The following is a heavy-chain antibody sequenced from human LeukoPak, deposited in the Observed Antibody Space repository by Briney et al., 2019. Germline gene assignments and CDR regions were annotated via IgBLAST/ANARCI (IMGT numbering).Heavy chain of an antibody. CDR3: ARGITMVRGLTDWFDP. V-gene: IGHV1-18*01. D-gene: IGHD3-10*01. CDR1: GYTFTSYG. CDR2: ISAYNGNT. Sequence: ASVKVSCKASGYTFTSYGISWVRQAPGQRLEWMGWISAYNGNTNYAQKLQGRVTMTTDTSTSTAYMELRSLRSDDTAVYYCARGITMVRGLTDWFDPWGQGTLVTVSS. J-gene: IGHJ5*02.